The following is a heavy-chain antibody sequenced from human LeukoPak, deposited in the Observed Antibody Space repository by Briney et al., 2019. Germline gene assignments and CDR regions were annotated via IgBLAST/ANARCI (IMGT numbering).Heavy chain of an antibody. CDR3: ARGSSGWFEPFDY. CDR1: GGSISSYY. V-gene: IGHV4-59*01. D-gene: IGHD6-19*01. Sequence: SETLSLACTVSGGSISSYYWSWIRQPPGKGLEWIGYIYYSGSTNYNPSLKSRVTISVDTSKNQFSLKLSSVTAADTAVYYCARGSSGWFEPFDYWGQGTLVTVSS. CDR2: IYYSGST. J-gene: IGHJ4*02.